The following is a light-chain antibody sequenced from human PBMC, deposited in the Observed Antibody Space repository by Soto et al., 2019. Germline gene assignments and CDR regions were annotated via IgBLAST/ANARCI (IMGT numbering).Light chain of an antibody. Sequence: DIQMTQSPSTLSASVGDSVTITCRASPSISNWLAWYQQKPGKAPKLLIYKPSNLESGVPSRFSGSGSGTEFTLNISSLQPDDFATDYCQQYNSYLFTFGPGTKVDIK. CDR3: QQYNSYLFT. V-gene: IGKV1-5*03. CDR1: PSISNW. CDR2: KPS. J-gene: IGKJ3*01.